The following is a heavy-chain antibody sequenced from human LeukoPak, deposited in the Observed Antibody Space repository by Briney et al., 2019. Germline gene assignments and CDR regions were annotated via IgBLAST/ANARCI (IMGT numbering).Heavy chain of an antibody. Sequence: PGGSLRLSCAASGFIFNTYVMHWVRQAPGKGLEWLAFIRYDGSSKNYADSVKGRFTISRDNSKSTLYLQMNSLRAEDTAVYYCAKDRHAPGRYCSSTICFPFDPWGQGTLVTVSS. CDR1: GFIFNTYV. CDR3: AKDRHAPGRYCSSTICFPFDP. CDR2: IRYDGSSK. D-gene: IGHD2-2*01. J-gene: IGHJ5*02. V-gene: IGHV3-30*02.